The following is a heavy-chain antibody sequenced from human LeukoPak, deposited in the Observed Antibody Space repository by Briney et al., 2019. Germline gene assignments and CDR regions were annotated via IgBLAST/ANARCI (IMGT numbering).Heavy chain of an antibody. CDR1: GYTFTAYD. CDR3: ATDMIRGVILRRVLDY. J-gene: IGHJ4*02. Sequence: ASVKVSCKASGYTFTAYDMHWVRQAPGQGLEWMGWISPNSGGTNYAQKFQGRVTMTRDTSISTAYMELSRLGSDDTAVYYCATDMIRGVILRRVLDYWGQGTLVTVSS. CDR2: ISPNSGGT. V-gene: IGHV1-2*02. D-gene: IGHD3-10*01.